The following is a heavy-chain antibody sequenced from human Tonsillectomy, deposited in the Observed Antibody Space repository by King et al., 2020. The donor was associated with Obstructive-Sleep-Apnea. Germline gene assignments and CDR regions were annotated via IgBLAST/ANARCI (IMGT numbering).Heavy chain of an antibody. V-gene: IGHV3-30*02. CDR3: TKDRLRIAVAGNSGDMDV. Sequence: HVQLVESGGGVVQPGGSLRLSGAASGFTFNIYGMHWVRKAPGKGLEWVACIRYDGSNKYYADSVKGRFTISRDNSKNTLYLQVDSLRAQDTAVYFCTKDRLRIAVAGNSGDMDVWGQGTTVTVSS. J-gene: IGHJ6*02. CDR2: IRYDGSNK. D-gene: IGHD6-19*01. CDR1: GFTFNIYG.